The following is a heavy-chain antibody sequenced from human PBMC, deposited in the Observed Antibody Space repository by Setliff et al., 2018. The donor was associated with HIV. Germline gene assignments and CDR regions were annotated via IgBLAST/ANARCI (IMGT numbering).Heavy chain of an antibody. J-gene: IGHJ2*01. Sequence: SVKVSCKASGGTFSRHAFSWVRQAPGQGLEWMGGIIPTFDTANYAQKFQGRVTITADKSTNTVYMELNSLRSEDTAMYYCARGVHSRGSGWYNWYFDLWGRGTLVTSPQ. V-gene: IGHV1-69*06. CDR1: GGTFSRHA. D-gene: IGHD6-19*01. CDR3: ARGVHSRGSGWYNWYFDL. CDR2: IIPTFDTA.